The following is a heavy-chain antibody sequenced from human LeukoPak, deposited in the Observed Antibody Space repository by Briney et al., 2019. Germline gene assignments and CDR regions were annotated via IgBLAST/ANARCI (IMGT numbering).Heavy chain of an antibody. CDR2: IIPILGIA. CDR3: ARDTGGWSSSWFAYAFDI. D-gene: IGHD6-13*01. CDR1: GGTFSSYA. V-gene: IGHV1-69*04. Sequence: SMKVSCKASGGTFSSYAISWVRRAPGQGLEWMGRIIPILGIANYAQKFQGRVTITADKSTSTAYMELSSLRSEDTAVYYCARDTGGWSSSWFAYAFDIWGQGTMVTVSS. J-gene: IGHJ3*02.